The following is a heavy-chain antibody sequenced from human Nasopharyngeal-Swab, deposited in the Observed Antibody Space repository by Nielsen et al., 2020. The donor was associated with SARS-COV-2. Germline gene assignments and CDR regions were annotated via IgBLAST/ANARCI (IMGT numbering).Heavy chain of an antibody. CDR2: IWYDGSNK. D-gene: IGHD6-13*01. CDR3: ARDRVAAAGTNYYYGMDV. Sequence: GSLKISCAASGFTFSSYGMHWVRQAPGKGLEWVAVIWYDGSNKYYADSVKGRFTISRDNSKNTLYLQMNSLRAEDTAVYYCARDRVAAAGTNYYYGMDVWGQGTTVTVSS. V-gene: IGHV3-33*01. J-gene: IGHJ6*02. CDR1: GFTFSSYG.